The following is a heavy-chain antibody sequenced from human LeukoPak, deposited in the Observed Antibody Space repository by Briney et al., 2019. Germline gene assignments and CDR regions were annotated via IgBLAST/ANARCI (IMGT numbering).Heavy chain of an antibody. Sequence: PSETLSLTCAVYGGSFSGYYWSWIRQPPGKGLEWIGEINHSGSTNYNPSLKSRVTISVDTSKNQFSLKLSSVTAADTAVYYCARGRTYCGYWGQGTLVTVSS. J-gene: IGHJ4*02. V-gene: IGHV4-34*01. D-gene: IGHD2-21*01. CDR1: GGSFSGYY. CDR3: ARGRTYCGY. CDR2: INHSGST.